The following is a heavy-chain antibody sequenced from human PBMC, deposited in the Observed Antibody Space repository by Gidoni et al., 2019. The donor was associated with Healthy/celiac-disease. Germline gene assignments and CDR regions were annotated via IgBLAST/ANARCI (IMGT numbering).Heavy chain of an antibody. CDR3: AIFPWGNSFTR. Sequence: EVQLVESGGGLVQPGGSLRLSCAASGFTFSSYEMNWVRQAPGKGLEWVSYISSSGSTIYYADSVKGRFTISRDNAKNSLYLQMNSLRAEDTAVYYCAIFPWGNSFTRWGQGTLVTVSS. CDR2: ISSSGSTI. V-gene: IGHV3-48*03. CDR1: GFTFSSYE. J-gene: IGHJ4*02. D-gene: IGHD4-4*01.